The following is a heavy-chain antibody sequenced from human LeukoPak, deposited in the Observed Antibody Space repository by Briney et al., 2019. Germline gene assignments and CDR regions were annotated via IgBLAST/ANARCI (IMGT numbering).Heavy chain of an antibody. V-gene: IGHV3-23*01. D-gene: IGHD3-10*01. CDR3: AKVWFGELDDY. Sequence: RTGGSLRLSCAASGFTFSSYGMSWVRQAPGKRLEWVSAISGSGGSTYYADSVKGRFTISRDNSKNTLYLQMNSLRAEDTAVYYCAKVWFGELDDYWGQGTLVTVSS. CDR2: ISGSGGST. CDR1: GFTFSSYG. J-gene: IGHJ4*02.